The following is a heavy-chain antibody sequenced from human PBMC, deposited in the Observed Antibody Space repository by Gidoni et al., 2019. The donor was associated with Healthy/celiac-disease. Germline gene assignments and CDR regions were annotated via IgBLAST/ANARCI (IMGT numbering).Heavy chain of an antibody. J-gene: IGHJ4*02. V-gene: IGHV3-30-3*01. CDR1: GFTFSSYA. D-gene: IGHD6-19*01. CDR3: ARDRDSSGLFDY. Sequence: QVQLVESGGGVVQPGRSLRLSCAASGFTFSSYAMHWVRQAPGKGLEWVAVISYDGSNKYYADSVKGRFTISRDNSKNTLYLQMNSLRAEDTAVYYCARDRDSSGLFDYWGQGTLVTVSS. CDR2: ISYDGSNK.